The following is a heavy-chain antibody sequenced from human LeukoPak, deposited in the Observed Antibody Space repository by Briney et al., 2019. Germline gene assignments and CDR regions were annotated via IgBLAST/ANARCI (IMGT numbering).Heavy chain of an antibody. V-gene: IGHV3-7*01. J-gene: IGHJ4*02. D-gene: IGHD5-24*01. CDR2: INPEGSQT. CDR3: AAWTDRGYNF. CDR1: GFTFSSSW. Sequence: GESLRLSCAASGFTFSSSWMNWVRQAPGKGLQWVGNINPEGSQTRFVDSVMGHFTMSKDNAKNSLYLQMNSLRVEDTAVFYCAAWTDRGYNFWGQGTVVTVSS.